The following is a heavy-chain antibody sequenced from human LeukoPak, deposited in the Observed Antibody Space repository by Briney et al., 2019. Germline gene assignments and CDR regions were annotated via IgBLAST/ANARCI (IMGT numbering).Heavy chain of an antibody. CDR3: TRRSPVRN. CDR2: IRSKANSYAT. CDR1: GFTFSDHD. V-gene: IGHV3-73*01. J-gene: IGHJ4*02. Sequence: TGGSLRLSSAASGFTFSDHDMDWVRQASGKGLEWVGRIRSKANSYATAYAASVKGRFTISRDDSKNTAYLQMNSLKTEDTAVYYCTRRSPVRNWGQGTLVTVSS. D-gene: IGHD1-26*01.